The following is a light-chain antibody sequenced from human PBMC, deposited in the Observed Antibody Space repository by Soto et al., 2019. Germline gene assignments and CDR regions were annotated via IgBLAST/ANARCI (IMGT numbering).Light chain of an antibody. J-gene: IGKJ1*01. V-gene: IGKV3-20*01. Sequence: EIVLTQSPGTLSLSPGERATLSCRASQSVSSNYLAWYQQKPGQTPSLLIYGASSRATGIPDRFSGSGSGTDFTLTISRLAPEDFAVYYCQQYGSSPRGFGQGTKVEIK. CDR2: GAS. CDR3: QQYGSSPRG. CDR1: QSVSSNY.